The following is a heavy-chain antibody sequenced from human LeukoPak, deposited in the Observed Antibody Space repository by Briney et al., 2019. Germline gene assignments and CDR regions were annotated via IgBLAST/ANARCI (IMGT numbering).Heavy chain of an antibody. CDR1: GYTFSTYA. CDR2: IVPILGTA. D-gene: IGHD6-13*01. Sequence: SETVSCKASGYTFSTYAISWVRQAPGQGLEWVGRIVPILGTANYAQNFQGRVTITADRSTTTAYMELSSLRSEDTAVYYCARVPQGSSWPYYFDYWGQGTLVTV. V-gene: IGHV1-69*04. J-gene: IGHJ4*02. CDR3: ARVPQGSSWPYYFDY.